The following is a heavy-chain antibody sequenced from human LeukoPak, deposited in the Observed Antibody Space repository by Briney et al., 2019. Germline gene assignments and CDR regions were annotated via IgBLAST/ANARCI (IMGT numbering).Heavy chain of an antibody. CDR3: ATTRGIVVPAAKNGMDV. J-gene: IGHJ6*02. Sequence: ASVKVSCKASGYTFTSYGISWVRQAPGQGLEWMGWINTNTGNPTYAQGFTGRFVFSLDTSVSTAYLQISSLKAEDTAVYYCATTRGIVVPAAKNGMDVWGQGTTVTVSS. D-gene: IGHD2-2*01. CDR1: GYTFTSYG. V-gene: IGHV7-4-1*02. CDR2: INTNTGNP.